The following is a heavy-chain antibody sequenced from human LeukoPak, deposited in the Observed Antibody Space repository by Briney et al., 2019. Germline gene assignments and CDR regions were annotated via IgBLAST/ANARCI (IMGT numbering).Heavy chain of an antibody. J-gene: IGHJ4*02. D-gene: IGHD3-22*01. CDR3: ARGIDYYDSSFDY. Sequence: GGSLRLSCAASGFTFSSYGMHWVRQAPGKGLEWVAFIRYDGSNKYYADSVKGRFTISRDNSKNTLYLQMNSLRAEDTAVYYCARGIDYYDSSFDYWGQGTLVTVSS. CDR1: GFTFSSYG. V-gene: IGHV3-30*02. CDR2: IRYDGSNK.